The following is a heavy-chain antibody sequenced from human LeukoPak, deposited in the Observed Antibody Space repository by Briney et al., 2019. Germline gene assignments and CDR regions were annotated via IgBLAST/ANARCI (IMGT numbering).Heavy chain of an antibody. CDR3: AREAYYYDSTFDY. CDR1: GFTFSSYS. Sequence: GGSLRLSCAASGFTFSSYSMNWVRQAPGKGLEWVSSISSSSSYIYYADSVKGRFTISRDNAKNSLYLQMNSLRAEDTAVCYCAREAYYYDSTFDYWGQGTLVTVSS. D-gene: IGHD3-22*01. V-gene: IGHV3-21*01. CDR2: ISSSSSYI. J-gene: IGHJ4*02.